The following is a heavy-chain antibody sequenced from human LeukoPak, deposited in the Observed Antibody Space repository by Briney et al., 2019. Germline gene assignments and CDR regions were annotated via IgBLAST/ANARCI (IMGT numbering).Heavy chain of an antibody. CDR1: GFTFSSYG. CDR2: IWYDGSNK. J-gene: IGHJ4*02. Sequence: GRSLRLSCAASGFTFSSYGMHWVRQAPGKGLEWVAVIWYDGSNKYYADSVKGRFTISRDNSKNTLYLQMNSLRAEDTTVYYCAKDRYYYDSSGLFDYWGQGTLVTVSS. CDR3: AKDRYYYDSSGLFDY. V-gene: IGHV3-33*06. D-gene: IGHD3-22*01.